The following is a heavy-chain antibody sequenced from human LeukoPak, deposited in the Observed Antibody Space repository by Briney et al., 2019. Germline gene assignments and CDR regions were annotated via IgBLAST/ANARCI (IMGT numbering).Heavy chain of an antibody. Sequence: GGSLRLSCAASGFTFSSYSMNWVRQAPGKGLEWVSSISSSSSDIYYADSVKGRFTISRDNAKNSLYLQMNSLRAEDTAVYYCATTVRYGSGSYDAIDIWGQGTMVTVSS. V-gene: IGHV3-21*01. CDR1: GFTFSSYS. CDR3: ATTVRYGSGSYDAIDI. J-gene: IGHJ3*02. CDR2: ISSSSSDI. D-gene: IGHD3-10*01.